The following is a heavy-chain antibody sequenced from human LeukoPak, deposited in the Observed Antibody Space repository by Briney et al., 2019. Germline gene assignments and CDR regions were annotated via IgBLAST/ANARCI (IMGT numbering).Heavy chain of an antibody. CDR2: IYYSGST. CDR3: ARGTRDITIFGVVDY. CDR1: GGSISSSSYY. D-gene: IGHD3-3*01. Sequence: SETLSLTCTVSGGSISSSSYYWGWIRQPPGKGLEWIGSIYYSGSTNYNPSLKSRVTISVDTSKNQFSLKLSSVTAADTAVYYCARGTRDITIFGVVDYWGQGTLVTVSS. V-gene: IGHV4-39*07. J-gene: IGHJ4*02.